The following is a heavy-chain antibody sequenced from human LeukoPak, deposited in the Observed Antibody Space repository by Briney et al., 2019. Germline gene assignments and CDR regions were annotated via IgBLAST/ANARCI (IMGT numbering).Heavy chain of an antibody. CDR1: GFTFSNYA. J-gene: IGHJ4*02. D-gene: IGHD3-9*01. Sequence: GASLRLSCAASGFTFSNYAMSWVRQAPGKGLEWVSAITGSGGNTYYADSVKGRFTISRDNSKNTLYLQMNSQRAEDTAVYYCAKWGDYDVLTGYYVSDYWGQGTLVTVSS. CDR2: ITGSGGNT. CDR3: AKWGDYDVLTGYYVSDY. V-gene: IGHV3-23*01.